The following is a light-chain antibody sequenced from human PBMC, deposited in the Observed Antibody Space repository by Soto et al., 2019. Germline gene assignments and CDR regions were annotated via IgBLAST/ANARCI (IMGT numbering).Light chain of an antibody. CDR3: QQFHTWPVT. J-gene: IGKJ4*01. Sequence: EIVMTQSPATLSVSPGERVTFSCRASQSVGDKLAWYRHKPGQAPRLLVSYASAGATGIPGRFSGSGSGTEFTLTSDSLQGEDFAVYYCQQFHTWPVTFGGGTKVEL. V-gene: IGKV3-15*01. CDR2: YAS. CDR1: QSVGDK.